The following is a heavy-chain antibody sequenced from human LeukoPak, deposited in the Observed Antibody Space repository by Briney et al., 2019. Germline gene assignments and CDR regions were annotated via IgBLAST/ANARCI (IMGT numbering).Heavy chain of an antibody. CDR1: GGSISSYY. V-gene: IGHV4-59*12. Sequence: SETLSLTCTVSGGSISSYYWSWIRQPPGKGLEWIGYIYYSGSTYYNPSLKSRVTISVDTSKNQFSLKLSSVTAADTAVYYCAREVRGVIRHFDYWGQGTLVTVSS. J-gene: IGHJ4*02. D-gene: IGHD3-10*01. CDR3: AREVRGVIRHFDY. CDR2: IYYSGST.